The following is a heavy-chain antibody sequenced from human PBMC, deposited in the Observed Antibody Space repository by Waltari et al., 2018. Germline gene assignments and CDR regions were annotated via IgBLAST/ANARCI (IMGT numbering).Heavy chain of an antibody. Sequence: VDSGGGLIQPGGSLNLSCVASAFSVSSNHMSWVRQAPGKGLEWVSVIYSYGRTNYAESVKGRFTISRDSSKNTVYLQMSSLRVEDTAIYYCARDPRWYESGDWGQGTLVTVSS. J-gene: IGHJ4*02. V-gene: IGHV3-53*01. D-gene: IGHD2-15*01. CDR2: IYSYGRT. CDR3: ARDPRWYESGD. CDR1: AFSVSSNH.